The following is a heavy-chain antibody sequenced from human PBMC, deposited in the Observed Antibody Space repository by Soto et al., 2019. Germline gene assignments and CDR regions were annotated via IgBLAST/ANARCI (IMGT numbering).Heavy chain of an antibody. CDR1: GYTFTGYY. Sequence: ASVKVSCKASGYTFTGYYMHWVRQAPGQGLEWMGWINPNSGGTKYAQKFQGRVTMTRDTSVSTAYMELSRLRSDDTAVYYCASYTGGLYYFDYWCQGTLVTVSS. D-gene: IGHD3-10*01. J-gene: IGHJ4*02. CDR2: INPNSGGT. V-gene: IGHV1-2*02. CDR3: ASYTGGLYYFDY.